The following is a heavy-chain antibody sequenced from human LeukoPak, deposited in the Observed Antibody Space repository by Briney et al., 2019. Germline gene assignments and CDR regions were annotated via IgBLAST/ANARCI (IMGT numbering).Heavy chain of an antibody. CDR2: MNQDGRER. CDR1: GFSFSNNW. J-gene: IGHJ4*02. V-gene: IGHV3-7*01. D-gene: IGHD3-16*02. Sequence: GGSLRLSCAASGFSFSNNWMFWVRQAPGKGREWVATMNQDGRERFYVDSVKGRFTISRDNTKNSLYLQMNSLRAEDTAMYFCATGTYRERFYSWGQGTLVTVSS. CDR3: ATGTYRERFYS.